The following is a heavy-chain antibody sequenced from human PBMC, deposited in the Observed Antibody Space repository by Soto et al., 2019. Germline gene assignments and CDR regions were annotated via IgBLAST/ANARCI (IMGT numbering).Heavy chain of an antibody. CDR1: GGTFSSNP. V-gene: IGHV1-69*06. CDR2: IIPIFATP. Sequence: QVQLMQSGAEVRKPGSSVTVSCKASGGTFSSNPISWVRQAPGQGLEWMGGIIPIFATPHYARRFLDRVTLTADRSTNTAYMELTGLTSEDTAIYYCARDLSAVKRFESFKYYRMDVWGQGTTVPVS. CDR3: ARDLSAVKRFESFKYYRMDV. J-gene: IGHJ6*02. D-gene: IGHD3-3*01.